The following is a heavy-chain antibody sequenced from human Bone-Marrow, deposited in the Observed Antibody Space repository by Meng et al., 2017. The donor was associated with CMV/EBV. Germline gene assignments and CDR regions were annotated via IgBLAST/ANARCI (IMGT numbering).Heavy chain of an antibody. J-gene: IGHJ6*02. V-gene: IGHV3-21*01. CDR3: AREVMATMGVYYYGMAV. Sequence: GESLKISCAASGFTFSSYSMNWVRQAPGKGLEWVSSISSSSSYIYYADSVKGRFTISRDNAKNSLYLQMNSLRAEDTAVYYCAREVMATMGVYYYGMAVWGQGTTVTVSS. D-gene: IGHD5-24*01. CDR1: GFTFSSYS. CDR2: ISSSSSYI.